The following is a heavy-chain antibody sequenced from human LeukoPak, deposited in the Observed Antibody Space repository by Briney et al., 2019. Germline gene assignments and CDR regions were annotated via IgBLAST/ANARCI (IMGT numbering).Heavy chain of an antibody. CDR1: GYTFTSYD. CDR3: ARALNGITGTTHYFDY. Sequence: GASVKVSYKASGYTFTSYDINWVRQATGQGLEWMGWMNPNSGNTGYAQKFQGRVTMTRNTSISAAYMELSSLRSEDTAVYYCARALNGITGTTHYFDYWGQGTLVTVSS. V-gene: IGHV1-8*01. CDR2: MNPNSGNT. D-gene: IGHD1-7*01. J-gene: IGHJ4*02.